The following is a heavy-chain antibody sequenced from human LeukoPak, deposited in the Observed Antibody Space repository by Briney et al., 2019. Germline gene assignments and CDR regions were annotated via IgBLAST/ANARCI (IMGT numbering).Heavy chain of an antibody. D-gene: IGHD1-1*01. CDR3: AKANWDDEYIFDY. CDR2: INSDGSST. Sequence: PGGSLRLSCAASGFTFSSYWMHWVRQAPGKGLVWVSRINSDGSSTSYADSVKGRFTISRDNAKNTLYLQMNSLRAEDTAVYYCAKANWDDEYIFDYWGQGTLVTVSS. V-gene: IGHV3-74*01. CDR1: GFTFSSYW. J-gene: IGHJ4*02.